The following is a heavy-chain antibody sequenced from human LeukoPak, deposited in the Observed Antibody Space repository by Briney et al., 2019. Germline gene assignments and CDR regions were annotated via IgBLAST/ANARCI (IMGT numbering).Heavy chain of an antibody. CDR2: IGGSADSA. CDR3: AKDSVAYNGTYDAFDI. Sequence: GSLRLSCAASGFTFSIYAMNWVRQAPGKGLEWGSVIGGSADSADYADSVKGRFTISRDDSKNTLYLQMISLRSEDTAVYYCAKDSVAYNGTYDAFDIWGQGTMVTVSS. J-gene: IGHJ3*02. D-gene: IGHD1-26*01. V-gene: IGHV3-23*01. CDR1: GFTFSIYA.